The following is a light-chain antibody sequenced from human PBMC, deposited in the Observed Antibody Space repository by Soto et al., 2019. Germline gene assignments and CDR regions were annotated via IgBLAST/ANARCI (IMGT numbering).Light chain of an antibody. CDR2: NNN. V-gene: IGLV1-44*01. CDR3: VAWDDSLNGVI. CDR1: SSNIGSKT. J-gene: IGLJ2*01. Sequence: QSVLTQPPSASGTPGQRVTISCSGGSSNIGSKTVNWYQQLPGSAPKLLIYNNNQRPSGVPDRFSGSKSGTSASLAISWLQSEDEADYYCVAWDDSLNGVIFGGGTKLTVL.